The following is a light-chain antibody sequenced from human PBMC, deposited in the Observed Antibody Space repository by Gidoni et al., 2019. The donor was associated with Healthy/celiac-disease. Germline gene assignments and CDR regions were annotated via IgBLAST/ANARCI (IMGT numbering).Light chain of an antibody. CDR3: QQYGSSLP. J-gene: IGKJ5*01. Sequence: EIVLTQSPGTLSLSPGERATLSCRASQSVDSSYLAWYQQKPGQAPRLLIYGASSRATGIPDRFSGSVSGTDFTLTISRLEPEDFAVYYCQQYGSSLPFGQGTRLEIQ. V-gene: IGKV3-20*01. CDR1: QSVDSSY. CDR2: GAS.